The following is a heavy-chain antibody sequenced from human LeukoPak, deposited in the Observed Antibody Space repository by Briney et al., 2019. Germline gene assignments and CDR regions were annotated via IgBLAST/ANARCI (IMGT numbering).Heavy chain of an antibody. Sequence: GGSLRLSCAASGFTFSSYSMNWVRQAPGKGLEWVSYISSSSSSTIYYADPVKGRFTISRDNAKNSLYLQMNSLRAEDTAVYYCAGSGPYGDYVVDYWGQGTLVTVSS. CDR1: GFTFSSYS. D-gene: IGHD4-17*01. V-gene: IGHV3-48*01. CDR3: AGSGPYGDYVVDY. CDR2: ISSSSSSTI. J-gene: IGHJ4*02.